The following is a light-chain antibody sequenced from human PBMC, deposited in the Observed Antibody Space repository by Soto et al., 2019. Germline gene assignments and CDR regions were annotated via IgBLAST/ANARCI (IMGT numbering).Light chain of an antibody. CDR1: QSVSRY. J-gene: IGKJ4*01. CDR3: EQRSDWPLT. V-gene: IGKV3-11*01. CDR2: DAS. Sequence: EIVLTQSPATLSLSPGERATLSRRASQSVSRYLAWYQQKPGQAPRLLIYDASNRATGIPARFSGSGSGTDFTLTISSLEPEDFAVYYCEQRSDWPLTFGGGTKVEIK.